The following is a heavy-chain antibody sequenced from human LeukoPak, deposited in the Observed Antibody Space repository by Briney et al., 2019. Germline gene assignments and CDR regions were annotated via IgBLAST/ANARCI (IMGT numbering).Heavy chain of an antibody. CDR1: GFTFSSYA. J-gene: IGHJ4*02. Sequence: GGSLRLSCAASGFTFSSYAMSWVRQAPGKGLEWVSAISGSGGSTYYADSVKGRFTISRDSAKNSLYLQMNSLRAEDTAVYYCARVSPVATYFDYWGQGTLVTVSS. CDR2: ISGSGGST. V-gene: IGHV3-23*01. CDR3: ARVSPVATYFDY.